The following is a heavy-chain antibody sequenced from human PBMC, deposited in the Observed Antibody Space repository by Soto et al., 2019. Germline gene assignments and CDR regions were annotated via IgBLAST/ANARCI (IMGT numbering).Heavy chain of an antibody. Sequence: EVQLVESGGGLVQPGGSLRLSCAASGFTVSSNYMSWVRPAPGEGLAWVSGIYSGGSTYYADSVKGRVTISRHNSKDTLYLQMNSLRAEDTAVYYCARGQTWNYRQWYFDYWGQGTLVTVSS. CDR2: IYSGGST. J-gene: IGHJ4*02. CDR1: GFTVSSNY. D-gene: IGHD1-7*01. V-gene: IGHV3-53*04. CDR3: ARGQTWNYRQWYFDY.